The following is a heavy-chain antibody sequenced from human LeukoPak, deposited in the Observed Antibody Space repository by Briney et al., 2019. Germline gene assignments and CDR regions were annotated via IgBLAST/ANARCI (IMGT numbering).Heavy chain of an antibody. Sequence: GGSLRLSCAASGFTFSSYAMSWVRQAPGKGLEWVSAISGSGGSTYYADSVKGRITISRDNSKNTLYLQMNSLRAEDTAVYYCAKDGYSSSWYFFHYFDYWGQGTLVTVSS. CDR2: ISGSGGST. CDR1: GFTFSSYA. D-gene: IGHD6-13*01. CDR3: AKDGYSSSWYFFHYFDY. V-gene: IGHV3-23*01. J-gene: IGHJ4*02.